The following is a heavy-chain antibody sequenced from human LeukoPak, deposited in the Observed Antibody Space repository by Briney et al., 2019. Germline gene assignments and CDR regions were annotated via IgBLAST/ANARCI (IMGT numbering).Heavy chain of an antibody. V-gene: IGHV3-23*01. CDR3: AKDISGYDIHDAFDI. D-gene: IGHD5-12*01. J-gene: IGHJ3*02. Sequence: PGGSLRLSCAASGFTFSSYAMSWVRQAPGKGLEWVSAISGSGGSTYYADSVKGRFTVSRDNSKNTLYLQMNSLRAEDTAVYYCAKDISGYDIHDAFDIWGQGTMVTVSS. CDR2: ISGSGGST. CDR1: GFTFSSYA.